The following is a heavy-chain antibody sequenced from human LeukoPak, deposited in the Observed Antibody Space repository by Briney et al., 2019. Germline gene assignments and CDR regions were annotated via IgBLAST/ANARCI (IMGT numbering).Heavy chain of an antibody. CDR1: GGSISSSSFH. J-gene: IGHJ5*02. D-gene: IGHD1-14*01. Sequence: PSETLSLTCTVSGGSISSSSFHWKWIRQPPGKGLEWIASIYYSGSTYYNPSLKSRVTISIDMSKNQFSLKQSSVTAADTAVYYCAPYKNDVHCIDPWGQGTLVTVSS. CDR2: IYYSGST. V-gene: IGHV4-39*07. CDR3: APYKNDVHCIDP.